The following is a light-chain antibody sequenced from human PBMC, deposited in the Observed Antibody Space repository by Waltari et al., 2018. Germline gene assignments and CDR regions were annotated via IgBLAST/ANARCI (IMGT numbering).Light chain of an antibody. CDR3: QQRRDWPIT. V-gene: IGKV3-11*01. Sequence: DIVLTQSPASLSLSPGERATPSCRASQSVSSYLAWYQQKPGQAPRLLIYEASNKATGIPARFSGSGSGTDFTLTISSLEPEDFAVYYCQQRRDWPITFGQGTRLEIK. J-gene: IGKJ5*01. CDR1: QSVSSY. CDR2: EAS.